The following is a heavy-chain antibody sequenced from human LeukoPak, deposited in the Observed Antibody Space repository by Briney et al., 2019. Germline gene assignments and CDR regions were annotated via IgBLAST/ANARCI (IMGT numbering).Heavy chain of an antibody. J-gene: IGHJ4*02. CDR2: IYYSGST. CDR3: ATYYDSSGYQTPDSGFDY. D-gene: IGHD3-22*01. CDR1: GGSISSGGYY. V-gene: IGHV4-30-4*01. Sequence: SQTLSLTCTVSGGSISSGGYYWSWIRQPPGKGLEWIGYIYYSGSTYYNPSLKSRVTISVDTSKNQFSLKLSSVTAADTAVYYCATYYDSSGYQTPDSGFDYWGQGTLVTVSS.